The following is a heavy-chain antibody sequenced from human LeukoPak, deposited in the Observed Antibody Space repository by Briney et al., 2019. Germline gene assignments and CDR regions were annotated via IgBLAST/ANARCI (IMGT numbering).Heavy chain of an antibody. J-gene: IGHJ4*02. CDR3: ARVRGITMIVVVEGAFDY. D-gene: IGHD3-22*01. CDR1: GYSISSGYY. Sequence: SETLSLTCTVSGYSISSGYYWGWIRQPPGKGLEWIGSIYHSGSTYYNPSLKSRVTISVDTSKNQFSLKLSSVTAADTAVYYCARVRGITMIVVVEGAFDYWGQGTLVTVSS. V-gene: IGHV4-38-2*02. CDR2: IYHSGST.